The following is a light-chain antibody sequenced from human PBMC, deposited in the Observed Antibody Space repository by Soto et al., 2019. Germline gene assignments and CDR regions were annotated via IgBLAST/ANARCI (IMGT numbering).Light chain of an antibody. V-gene: IGLV2-8*01. Sequence: QSALTQPASVSGSPGQSITISCTGTSSDVGSCNLVTWYQRHPVEAPKLMIHEVTKRPSGVPDRFSGSKSGKTASLTVSGLQGEDEADYYCSSYAGSNNLVFGGGTKLTVL. CDR3: SSYAGSNNLV. CDR2: EVT. CDR1: SSDVGSCNL. J-gene: IGLJ2*01.